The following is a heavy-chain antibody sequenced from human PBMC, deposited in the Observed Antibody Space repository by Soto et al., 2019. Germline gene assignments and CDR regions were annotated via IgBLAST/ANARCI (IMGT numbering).Heavy chain of an antibody. Sequence: GASVKVSCKASGYTFTSYGISWVRQAPGQGLEWMGWINPNSGGTNYAQKFQGWVTMTRDTSISTAYMELSRLRSDDTAVYYCARGTISRTTVYFDYWGRGTLVTVSS. CDR3: ARGTISRTTVYFDY. J-gene: IGHJ4*02. V-gene: IGHV1-2*04. CDR2: INPNSGGT. CDR1: GYTFTSYG. D-gene: IGHD4-17*01.